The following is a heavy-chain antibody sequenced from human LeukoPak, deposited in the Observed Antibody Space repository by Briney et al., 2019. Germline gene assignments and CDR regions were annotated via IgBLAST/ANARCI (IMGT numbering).Heavy chain of an antibody. D-gene: IGHD3-3*01. CDR3: ARTHYYDFWSGYIYGMDV. V-gene: IGHV1-8*02. Sequence: GASVKVSCKASGGTFSSYAINWVRQATGQGLGWMGWMNPNSGNTGYAQKFQGRVTMTRNTSINTAYMELSSLRSEDTAVYYCARTHYYDFWSGYIYGMDVWGQGTTVTVSS. CDR1: GGTFSSYA. J-gene: IGHJ6*02. CDR2: MNPNSGNT.